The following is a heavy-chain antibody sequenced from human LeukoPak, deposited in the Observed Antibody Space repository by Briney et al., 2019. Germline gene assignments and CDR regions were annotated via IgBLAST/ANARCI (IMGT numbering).Heavy chain of an antibody. J-gene: IGHJ4*02. CDR1: VFTFSSYW. V-gene: IGHV3-7*03. D-gene: IGHD5-18*01. CDR2: IRKDGSQK. Sequence: GGSQRLSCAASVFTFSSYWMSWVRQAPGKGLEWVANIRKDGSQKYYVDSVKGRFTISRDNAKNSLYLQMNSLRAEDTAVYYCARGSESTAMFYWGQGTLVTVSS. CDR3: ARGSESTAMFY.